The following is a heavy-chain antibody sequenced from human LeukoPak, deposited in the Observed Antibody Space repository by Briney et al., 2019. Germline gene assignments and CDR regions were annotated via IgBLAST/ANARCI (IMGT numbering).Heavy chain of an antibody. D-gene: IGHD6-19*01. J-gene: IGHJ4*02. CDR1: GGSISSYY. Sequence: SETLSLTCTVSGGSISSYYWSWIRQPPGKGLEWIGYIYYSGSTNYNPSLKSRVTISVDTSKNQFSLKLSSVTAADTAVYYCARGLGIAVAADYWGQGTLVTVSS. CDR3: ARGLGIAVAADY. CDR2: IYYSGST. V-gene: IGHV4-59*12.